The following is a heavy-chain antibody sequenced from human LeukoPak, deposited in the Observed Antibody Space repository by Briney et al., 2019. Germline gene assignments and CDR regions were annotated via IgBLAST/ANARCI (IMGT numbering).Heavy chain of an antibody. CDR1: GFSFDDYS. J-gene: IGHJ4*02. Sequence: GGSLGLSCAASGFSFDDYSMHWVRQAPGKGLEWVSLITWDGGSTYYADSVKGRFTISRDNAKSLLFLQMNSLRAEDTAVYYCASSDYFGSGRGGFSPSDYWGQGTLVTVSS. D-gene: IGHD3-10*01. CDR3: ASSDYFGSGRGGFSPSDY. V-gene: IGHV3-43D*03. CDR2: ITWDGGST.